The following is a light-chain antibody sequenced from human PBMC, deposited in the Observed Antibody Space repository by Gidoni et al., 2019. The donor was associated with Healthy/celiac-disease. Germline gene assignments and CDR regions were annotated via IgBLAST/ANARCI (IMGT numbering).Light chain of an antibody. Sequence: EIVLTQSPATLSLSPGERATLSCRASQSVSSYLAWYQQKPGQAPRLLIYDASNRATGIPARFSGSGSGTDSTLTISSLEPEDFAVYYCQQRSNWLGYTFXXXTKLEIK. CDR3: QQRSNWLGYT. J-gene: IGKJ2*01. V-gene: IGKV3-11*01. CDR1: QSVSSY. CDR2: DAS.